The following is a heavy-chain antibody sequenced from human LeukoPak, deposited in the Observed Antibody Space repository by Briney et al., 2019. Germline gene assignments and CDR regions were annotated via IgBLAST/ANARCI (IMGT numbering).Heavy chain of an antibody. V-gene: IGHV4-61*02. D-gene: IGHD3-22*01. CDR3: ARHDKTYYYDSSGYYYIDAFDI. CDR1: GGSISSGSYY. CDR2: IYTSGST. J-gene: IGHJ3*02. Sequence: PSETLSLTCTVSGGSISSGSYYWSWIRQPAGKGLEWIGRIYTSGSTNYNPSLKSRVTISVDTSKSQFSLKLSSVTAADAAVYYCARHDKTYYYDSSGYYYIDAFDIWGQGTMVTVSS.